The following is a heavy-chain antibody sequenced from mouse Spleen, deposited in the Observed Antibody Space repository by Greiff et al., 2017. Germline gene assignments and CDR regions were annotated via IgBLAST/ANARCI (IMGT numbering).Heavy chain of an antibody. CDR2: ISYDGSN. Sequence: ESGPGLVKPSQSLSLTCSVTGYSITSGYYWNWIRQFPGNKLEWMGYISYDGSNNYNPSLKNRISITRDTSKNQFFLKLNSVTTEDTATYYCASWDYFDYWGQGTTLTVSS. CDR3: ASWDYFDY. CDR1: GYSITSGYY. J-gene: IGHJ2*01. V-gene: IGHV3-6*01.